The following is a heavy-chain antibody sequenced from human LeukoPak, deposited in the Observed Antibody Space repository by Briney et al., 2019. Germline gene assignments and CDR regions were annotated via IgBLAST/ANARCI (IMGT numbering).Heavy chain of an antibody. CDR1: GFIFSNYA. D-gene: IGHD3-10*01. CDR3: ARDSTYWYDSGSSGPHYFDY. J-gene: IGHJ4*02. Sequence: GGSLRHSCAASGFIFSNYAMHWVRQAPGKGLEWVALISSDGSKTYHADSVKGRFSIPRDNSKNTLYLQLNSLRAEDTSVYYCARDSTYWYDSGSSGPHYFDYWGQGTLVTVSS. V-gene: IGHV3-30*01. CDR2: ISSDGSKT.